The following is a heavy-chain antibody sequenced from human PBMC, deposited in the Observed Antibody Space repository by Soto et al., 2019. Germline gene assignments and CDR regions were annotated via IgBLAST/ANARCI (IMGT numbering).Heavy chain of an antibody. Sequence: EVQLVESGGGLVPPGGSLRLYCAGAGFTFSSYWRSWVRPAPGKGLEWVANIKQDGSEKYYVDSVNGRFTISRDNAKNSLYLQMHSLRVEDTAVYYCAREKRANGYFDYWGQGTLVAVSP. CDR2: IKQDGSEK. J-gene: IGHJ4*02. D-gene: IGHD6-25*01. V-gene: IGHV3-7*01. CDR1: GFTFSSYW. CDR3: AREKRANGYFDY.